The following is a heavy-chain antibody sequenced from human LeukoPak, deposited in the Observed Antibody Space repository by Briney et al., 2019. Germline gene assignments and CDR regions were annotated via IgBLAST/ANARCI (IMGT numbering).Heavy chain of an antibody. J-gene: IGHJ3*02. V-gene: IGHV3-23*01. Sequence: GSLRLSCAASGFTFSSYAMTWVRQAPGKGLEWISAISGSAYSTSYADSVKGRFTISRDNSKNTLYLQMNSLRAEDTAIYYCARNTSGFKLGDAFDIWGQGTMVTVSS. CDR1: GFTFSSYA. D-gene: IGHD3-22*01. CDR3: ARNTSGFKLGDAFDI. CDR2: ISGSAYST.